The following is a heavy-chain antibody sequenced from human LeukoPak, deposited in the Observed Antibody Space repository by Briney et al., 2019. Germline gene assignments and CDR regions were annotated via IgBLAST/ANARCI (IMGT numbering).Heavy chain of an antibody. D-gene: IGHD6-19*01. CDR1: GFTFSSYA. CDR2: ISGSGGST. CDR3: AKDHRSGWYFEA. Sequence: GGSLRLSCAASGFTFSSYAMSWVRQAPGKGLEWVSAISGSGGSTYHADSVKGRFTISRDNSKNTLYLQMNSLRAEDTAVYYCAKDHRSGWYFEAWGQGTLVTVSS. V-gene: IGHV3-23*01. J-gene: IGHJ4*02.